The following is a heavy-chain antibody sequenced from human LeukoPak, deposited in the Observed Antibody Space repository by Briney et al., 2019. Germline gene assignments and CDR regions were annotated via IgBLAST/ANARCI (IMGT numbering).Heavy chain of an antibody. D-gene: IGHD3-22*01. CDR1: GFTFSSYE. Sequence: PGGSLRLSCVGSGFTFSSYEMNWVRQAPGKGLEWVSYISSSSGSTVYYADSVKGRFTISRDNSKNTLYLQMNSLRAEDTAVYYCAREYNSGLDYWGREPWSPSPQ. CDR2: ISSSSGSTV. J-gene: IGHJ4*02. V-gene: IGHV3-48*03. CDR3: AREYNSGLDY.